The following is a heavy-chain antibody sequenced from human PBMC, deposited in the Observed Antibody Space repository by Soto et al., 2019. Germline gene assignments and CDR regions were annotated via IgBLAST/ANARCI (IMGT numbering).Heavy chain of an antibody. CDR2: TRNKANSYTT. D-gene: IGHD3-22*01. J-gene: IGHJ4*02. CDR3: AREGSSSGPDYEY. V-gene: IGHV3-72*01. CDR1: GGSISSYY. Sequence: LSLTCTVSGGSISSYYWSWIRQPPGKGLEWVGRTRNKANSYTTDYAAFVKGRFTISRDDSKNLIYLQMNSLKTEDTAVYYCAREGSSSGPDYEYWGQGTLVTVSS.